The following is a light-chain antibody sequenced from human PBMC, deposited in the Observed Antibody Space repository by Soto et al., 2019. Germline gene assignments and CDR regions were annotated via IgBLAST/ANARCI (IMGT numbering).Light chain of an antibody. J-gene: IGLJ7*01. CDR3: AAWDDSLNGPV. CDR1: SSNIASNT. Sequence: QSALTQPPSASGTPGQRVTISCSGSSSNIASNTVNWYQQLPGTAPKLLIHTNNQRPSGVPDRFSGSKSGTSASLAISGLQSEDEADYYCAAWDDSLNGPVFGGGTQLTVL. V-gene: IGLV1-44*01. CDR2: TNN.